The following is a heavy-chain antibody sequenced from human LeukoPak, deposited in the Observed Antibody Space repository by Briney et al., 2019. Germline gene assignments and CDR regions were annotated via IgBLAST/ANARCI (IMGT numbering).Heavy chain of an antibody. CDR2: ISYDGSNK. CDR1: GFTFSSYA. Sequence: PGGSLRLSCAASGFTFSSYAMHWVRQAPGKGLEWVAVISYDGSNKYYADSVKGRFTISRDNSKNTLYLQMNSLRAEDTAVYYCAREPAAGGLDYWGQGTLVTVSS. V-gene: IGHV3-30-3*01. J-gene: IGHJ4*02. D-gene: IGHD6-13*01. CDR3: AREPAAGGLDY.